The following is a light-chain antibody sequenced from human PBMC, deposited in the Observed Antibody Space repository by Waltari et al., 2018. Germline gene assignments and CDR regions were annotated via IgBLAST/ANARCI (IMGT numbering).Light chain of an antibody. J-gene: IGLJ3*02. CDR2: EVT. V-gene: IGLV2-18*02. Sequence: QSALTQPPSVSGSPGQSATLSCTGTSSDVGGYNRFSWYQQPPGPAPKLMIYEVTNRPSGVPDRFSGSKSGNTASLTISGLQADDEADYYCSSYTSRTSWVFGGGTKLTVL. CDR3: SSYTSRTSWV. CDR1: SSDVGGYNR.